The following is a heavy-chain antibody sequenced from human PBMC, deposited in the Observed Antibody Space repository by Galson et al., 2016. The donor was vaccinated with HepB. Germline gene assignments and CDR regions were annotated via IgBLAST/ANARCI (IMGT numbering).Heavy chain of an antibody. D-gene: IGHD4-17*01. CDR1: GYTFSGNY. V-gene: IGHV1-2*06. J-gene: IGHJ4*02. CDR2: INPSSGGT. CDR3: ARVTVTNLDY. Sequence: SVKVSCKASGYTFSGNYMHWVRQAPGQGLEWLGRINPSSGGTNYAQNFQGRVTMTRDTSISTAYLELSRLRSDDTAIYYCARVTVTNLDYWGQGTLVTVSS.